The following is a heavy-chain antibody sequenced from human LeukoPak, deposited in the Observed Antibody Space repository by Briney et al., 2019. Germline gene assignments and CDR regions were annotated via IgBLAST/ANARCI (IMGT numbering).Heavy chain of an antibody. CDR2: ISAYNGNT. Sequence: GASVKVSCKAPGYTXTSYGISWVRQAPGQGLEWMGWISAYNGNTNYAQKLQGRVTMTTDTSTSTAYMELRSLRSDDTAVYYCARDSSSGWYSYYYGMDVWGQGTTVTVSS. V-gene: IGHV1-18*01. CDR1: GYTXTSYG. J-gene: IGHJ6*02. D-gene: IGHD6-19*01. CDR3: ARDSSSGWYSYYYGMDV.